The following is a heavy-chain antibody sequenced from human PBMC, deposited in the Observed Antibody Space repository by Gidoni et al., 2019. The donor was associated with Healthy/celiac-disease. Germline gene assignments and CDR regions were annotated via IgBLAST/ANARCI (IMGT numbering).Heavy chain of an antibody. CDR3: ARSHVVVAAGYISF. CDR2: IYYSGST. D-gene: IGHD2-15*01. V-gene: IGHV4-31*03. J-gene: IGHJ4*02. CDR1: GGSISSGGYY. Sequence: QVQLQESGPGLVKPSQTLSLTCTVSGGSISSGGYYWSWIRRHPGKGLEWIGYIYYSGSTYYNPSLKSRVTISVDTSKNQFSLKLSSVTAADTAVYYCARSHVVVAAGYISFWGQGTLVTVSS.